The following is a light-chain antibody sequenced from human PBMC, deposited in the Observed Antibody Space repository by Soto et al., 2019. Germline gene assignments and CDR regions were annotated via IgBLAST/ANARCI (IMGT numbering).Light chain of an antibody. V-gene: IGKV3-20*01. CDR3: QQYGSSPLT. CDR2: GAS. J-gene: IGKJ4*01. Sequence: EIVLTQSPETLSLSPGERATLSCRASQSVKSSYLAWYQQKPGQPPRLLIYGASTRATGIPDRFIGSGSATDFTLTITRMEPEDFAVFYCQQYGSSPLTFGGGSKVEIK. CDR1: QSVKSSY.